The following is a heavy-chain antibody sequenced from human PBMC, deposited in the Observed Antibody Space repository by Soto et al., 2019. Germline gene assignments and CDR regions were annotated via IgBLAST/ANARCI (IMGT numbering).Heavy chain of an antibody. CDR1: GFTFSDHH. Sequence: DVQLVESGGGLVQPGGSLRLSCAASGFTFSDHHIDWVRQAPGKGLEWVGRSRNKARGYTTEYAPSVKGRFTISRDASRSSVFLEMYSLKIDDTAMYYCVRDDSRGDSSAFDLWGQGTMVTVSS. CDR2: SRNKARGYTT. V-gene: IGHV3-72*01. D-gene: IGHD3-10*01. CDR3: VRDDSRGDSSAFDL. J-gene: IGHJ3*01.